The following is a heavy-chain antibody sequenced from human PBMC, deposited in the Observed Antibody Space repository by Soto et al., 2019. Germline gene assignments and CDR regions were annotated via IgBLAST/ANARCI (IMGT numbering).Heavy chain of an antibody. J-gene: IGHJ4*02. Sequence: QVQLQESGPGLVKPSQTLSLTCTVSDGSISSGGYYWSWIRQHPGKGLEWIGYISDSGSTYYNPSLKSRVTISVATSKNRFSLKLRSVTAADTAVYYCARNDSGSRNFDYWGQGTLVTVSS. CDR1: DGSISSGGYY. CDR2: ISDSGST. D-gene: IGHD3-10*01. V-gene: IGHV4-31*03. CDR3: ARNDSGSRNFDY.